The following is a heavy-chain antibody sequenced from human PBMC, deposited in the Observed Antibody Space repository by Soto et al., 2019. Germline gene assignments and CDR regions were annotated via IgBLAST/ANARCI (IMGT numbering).Heavy chain of an antibody. CDR2: IYYSGST. J-gene: IGHJ6*03. D-gene: IGHD1-7*01. CDR3: ARGPEWRTTHTDYYMDV. CDR1: GGSISRYY. Sequence: QVQLQESGPGQVKPSETMSLTSTVSGGSISRYYWSWIPQPPGKGLERIGYIYYSGSTNNNPSLMSRDTISVDRSKHQFSLKLSAGTTADTAVYYGARGPEWRTTHTDYYMDVWGKGTTVTVSS. V-gene: IGHV4-59*01.